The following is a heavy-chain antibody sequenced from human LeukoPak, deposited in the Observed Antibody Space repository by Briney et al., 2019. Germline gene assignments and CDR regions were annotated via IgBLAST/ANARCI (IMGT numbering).Heavy chain of an antibody. CDR3: ARTGFVGTTDPDAFDI. CDR1: GVSISGSTYF. D-gene: IGHD1-26*01. V-gene: IGHV4-39*01. CDR2: IFESGST. J-gene: IGHJ3*02. Sequence: SETLSLTCTVSGVSISGSTYFWGWIRQPPGKGLEWFGSIFESGSTYYNPSLKSRVTIAVDTSRNQFYLRLTSVTPTDTAVYYCARTGFVGTTDPDAFDIWGQGTLVTVSS.